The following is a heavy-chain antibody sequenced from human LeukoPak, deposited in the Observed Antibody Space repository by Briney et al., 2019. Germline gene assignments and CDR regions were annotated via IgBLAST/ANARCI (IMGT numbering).Heavy chain of an antibody. CDR3: ARGHSIEPYYYYYYMDV. J-gene: IGHJ6*03. CDR2: ISAYNGNT. D-gene: IGHD4-11*01. V-gene: IGHV1-18*01. Sequence: ASVKVSCKASGYTFSSYGISWVRQAPGQGLEWMGWISAYNGNTSYAQELQGRVSMTTDTSTSTAYMELRSLRSDDTAVYYCARGHSIEPYYYYYYMDVWGKGTTVTVSS. CDR1: GYTFSSYG.